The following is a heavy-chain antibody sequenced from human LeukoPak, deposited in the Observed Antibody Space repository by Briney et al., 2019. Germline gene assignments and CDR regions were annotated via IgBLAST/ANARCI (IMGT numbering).Heavy chain of an antibody. Sequence: GASXKVSCKASGYTFTSYDINWVRQATGQGLEWMGWMNPNSGNTGYAQKFQGRGTITRNTSIRKDYMEMSSLRSDDTAVYYCARESQSSSWYSYWGQGTLVTVSS. CDR1: GYTFTSYD. CDR2: MNPNSGNT. D-gene: IGHD6-13*01. J-gene: IGHJ4*02. CDR3: ARESQSSSWYSY. V-gene: IGHV1-8*01.